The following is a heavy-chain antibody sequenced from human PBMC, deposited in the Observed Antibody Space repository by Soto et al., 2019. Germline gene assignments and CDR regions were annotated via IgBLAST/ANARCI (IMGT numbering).Heavy chain of an antibody. J-gene: IGHJ6*02. V-gene: IGHV1-58*01. Sequence: SVKVSCKASGFTFTSSAVQWVRQARGQRLEWIGWIVVGSGNTNYAQKFQERVTITTDMSTSTAYMELSSLRSEDTAVYYCAASDPRIAAAACCYYPGMDVWGQGTTVTVSS. CDR3: AASDPRIAAAACCYYPGMDV. D-gene: IGHD6-13*01. CDR1: GFTFTSSA. CDR2: IVVGSGNT.